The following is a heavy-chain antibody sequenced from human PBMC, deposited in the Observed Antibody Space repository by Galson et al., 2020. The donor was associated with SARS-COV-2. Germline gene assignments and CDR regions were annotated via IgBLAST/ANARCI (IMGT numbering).Heavy chain of an antibody. J-gene: IGHJ4*02. CDR1: GYTFTGYY. D-gene: IGHD4-4*01. CDR3: ARDSQGGNDYNYLPF. V-gene: IGHV1-46*01. Sequence: ASVKVSCKASGYTFTGYYIHWVRQAPGQGLEWMGIINPSGGGTTYAQKFQGRVTMTRDTSTSTVYMELSSLRSDDTAVYYCARDSQGGNDYNYLPFWGQGTLVTVSS. CDR2: INPSGGGT.